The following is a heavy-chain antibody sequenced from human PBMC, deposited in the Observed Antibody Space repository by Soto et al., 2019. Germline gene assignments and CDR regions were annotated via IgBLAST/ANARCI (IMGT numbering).Heavy chain of an antibody. J-gene: IGHJ5*02. Sequence: GGSLRLSCAASGFTFSSYWMHWVRQAPGKGLVWVSRINSDGSSTSYADSVKGRFTISRDNAKNTLYLQMNSLRAEDTAVYYCARDIHTYYDFFFSDQQGFXPWGQGTLVTVSS. V-gene: IGHV3-74*01. CDR1: GFTFSSYW. CDR2: INSDGSST. CDR3: ARDIHTYYDFFFSDQQGFXP. D-gene: IGHD3-3*01.